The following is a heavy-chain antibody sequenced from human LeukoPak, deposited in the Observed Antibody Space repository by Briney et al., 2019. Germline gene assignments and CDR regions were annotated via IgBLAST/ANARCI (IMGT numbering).Heavy chain of an antibody. CDR3: ARQGGRYYDSAPFDY. CDR2: IYPGDSDT. CDR1: GYSFTSYW. Sequence: GESLKISCKGSGYSFTSYWIGWVRQMPGKGLEWMGIIYPGDSDTRYSPSFRGQVTISADKSISTAYLQWSSLKASDTAMYYCARQGGRYYDSAPFDYWGQGTLVTVSS. J-gene: IGHJ4*02. V-gene: IGHV5-51*01. D-gene: IGHD3-22*01.